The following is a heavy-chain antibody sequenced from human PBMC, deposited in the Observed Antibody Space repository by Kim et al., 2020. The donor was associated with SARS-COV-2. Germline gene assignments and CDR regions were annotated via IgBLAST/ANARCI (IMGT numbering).Heavy chain of an antibody. D-gene: IGHD3-10*01. CDR1: GGSMTRSTYY. Sequence: SETLSLTCIVSGGSMTRSTYYWGWIRQPPGKGLEWIGSIYYSGGTYYNPSLKSRVNISVDTSKKQFSLKLGSVTAADTAVYYCARTYGSGSYPFDYWGPGTPITVSS. J-gene: IGHJ4*02. CDR2: IYYSGGT. CDR3: ARTYGSGSYPFDY. V-gene: IGHV4-39*01.